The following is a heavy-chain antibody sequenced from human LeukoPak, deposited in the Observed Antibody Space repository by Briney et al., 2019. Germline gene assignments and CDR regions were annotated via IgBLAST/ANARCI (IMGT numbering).Heavy chain of an antibody. Sequence: SETLSLTCTVSGGSISSYYWSWIRQPPGKGLEWIGSIYYSGSTYYNPSLKSRVTISVDTSKNQFSLKLSSVTAADTAVYYCARLLVGTLYYFDYWGQGTLVTVSS. CDR2: IYYSGST. V-gene: IGHV4-59*05. D-gene: IGHD2-21*02. J-gene: IGHJ4*02. CDR1: GGSISSYY. CDR3: ARLLVGTLYYFDY.